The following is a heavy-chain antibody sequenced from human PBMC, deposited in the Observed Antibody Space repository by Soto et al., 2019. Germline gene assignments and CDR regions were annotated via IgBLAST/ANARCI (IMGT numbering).Heavy chain of an antibody. Sequence: HLQESGPGLVKPSGTLSPTCDVSGSSISSSSWWTWVRQSPGKGLEWIGEIYHAGSPNYNPSFQSRVTILADKSKNHFSLRLTSVTAADTAIYYCARGLSFRGDFDVWGQGTTVTVSS. D-gene: IGHD2-21*02. CDR2: IYHAGSP. J-gene: IGHJ3*01. V-gene: IGHV4-4*02. CDR3: ARGLSFRGDFDV. CDR1: GSSISSSSW.